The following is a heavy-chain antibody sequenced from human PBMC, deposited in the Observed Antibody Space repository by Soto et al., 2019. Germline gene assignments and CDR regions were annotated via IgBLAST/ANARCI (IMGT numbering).Heavy chain of an antibody. J-gene: IGHJ4*02. D-gene: IGHD3-3*01. Sequence: QVLLQEPGPGLVKPSQTLSLTCTVSGGSISSGDYYWTWIRQHPGKGLEWIGYIYYSGSTSYNPSLESRVAIAVDTAKNRFSLKLNSVTAADTAVYYCARVLSSGFYKDGNFFDYWGQGTLVTVSS. CDR2: IYYSGST. CDR1: GGSISSGDYY. CDR3: ARVLSSGFYKDGNFFDY. V-gene: IGHV4-31*03.